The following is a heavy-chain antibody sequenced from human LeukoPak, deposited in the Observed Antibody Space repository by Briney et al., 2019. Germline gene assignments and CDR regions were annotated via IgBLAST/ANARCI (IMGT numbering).Heavy chain of an antibody. D-gene: IGHD4-17*01. V-gene: IGHV1-8*02. CDR2: MNPNSGNT. CDR3: ARDYGDYDAYYYYYYGMDV. CDR1: GGTFSSYA. J-gene: IGHJ6*02. Sequence: ASVKVSCKASGGTFSSYAISWVRQAPGQGLEWMGWMNPNSGNTGYAQKFQGRVTMTRNTSISTAYMELSSLRSEDTAVYYCARDYGDYDAYYYYYYGMDVWGQGTTVTVSS.